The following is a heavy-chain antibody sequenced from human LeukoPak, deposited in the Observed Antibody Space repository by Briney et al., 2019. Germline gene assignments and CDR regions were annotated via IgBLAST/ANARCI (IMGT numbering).Heavy chain of an antibody. V-gene: IGHV3-23*01. Sequence: PGASLRLSCAASGFTFSSYAMSWVRQAPGKGLEWVSAISGSGGSTYYADSVKGRFTISRDNSKNTLYLQMNSLRAEDTAVYYCAKDMTTSPQHYGMDVWGQGTTATVSS. CDR1: GFTFSSYA. CDR3: AKDMTTSPQHYGMDV. D-gene: IGHD4-11*01. CDR2: ISGSGGST. J-gene: IGHJ6*02.